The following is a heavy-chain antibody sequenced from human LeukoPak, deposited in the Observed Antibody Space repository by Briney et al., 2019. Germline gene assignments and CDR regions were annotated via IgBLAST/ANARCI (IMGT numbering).Heavy chain of an antibody. D-gene: IGHD6-6*01. J-gene: IGHJ4*02. Sequence: GASVKVSCKASGYTFTGYYMHWVRQAPGQGHEWMGWISAYNGNTNYAQKLQGRVTMTTDTSTSTAYMELRSLRSDDTAVYYCARGVAARPPDYWGQGTLVTVSS. CDR2: ISAYNGNT. CDR3: ARGVAARPPDY. CDR1: GYTFTGYY. V-gene: IGHV1-18*04.